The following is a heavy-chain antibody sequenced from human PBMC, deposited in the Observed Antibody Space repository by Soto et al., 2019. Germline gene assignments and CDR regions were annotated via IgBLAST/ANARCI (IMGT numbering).Heavy chain of an antibody. CDR2: IYYSGST. Sequence: SETLSLTCTVSGGSISSSSYYWGWIRQPPGKGLEWIGSIYYSGSTYYNPSLKSRVTISVDTSKNQFSLKLSSVTAADTAVYYCARRRDGYNINYFDYWGQGTLVTVSS. D-gene: IGHD5-12*01. CDR3: ARRRDGYNINYFDY. V-gene: IGHV4-39*01. J-gene: IGHJ4*02. CDR1: GGSISSSSYY.